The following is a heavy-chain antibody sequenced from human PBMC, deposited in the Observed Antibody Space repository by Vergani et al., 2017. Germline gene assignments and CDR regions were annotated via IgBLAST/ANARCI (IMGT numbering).Heavy chain of an antibody. CDR3: ARDENCSGGSCYFGLDY. CDR2: ISYDGSNK. V-gene: IGHV3-30*04. CDR1: GFTFSSYA. Sequence: QVQLVESGGGVVQPGRSLRLSCAASGFTFSSYAMHWVRQAPGKGLEWVAVISYDGSNKYYADSVKGRFTISRDNSKNTLYLQMNSLRAEDTAVYYCARDENCSGGSCYFGLDYWGQGTLVTVS. J-gene: IGHJ4*02. D-gene: IGHD2-15*01.